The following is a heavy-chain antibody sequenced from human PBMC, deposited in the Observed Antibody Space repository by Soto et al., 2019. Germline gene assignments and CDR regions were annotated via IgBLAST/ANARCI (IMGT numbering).Heavy chain of an antibody. CDR2: IKQDGSEK. CDR1: GFTFSSYW. V-gene: IGHV3-7*01. Sequence: GGSLRLSCAASGFTFSSYWMSWVRQAPGKGLEWVANIKQDGSEKYYVDSVKGRFTISRDNAKNSLYLQMNSLRAEDTAVYYCAKVAATAWGYYFDYWGQGTLVTVSS. CDR3: AKVAATAWGYYFDY. D-gene: IGHD2-15*01. J-gene: IGHJ4*02.